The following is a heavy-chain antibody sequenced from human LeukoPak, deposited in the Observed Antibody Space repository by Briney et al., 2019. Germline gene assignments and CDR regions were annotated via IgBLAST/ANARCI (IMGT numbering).Heavy chain of an antibody. CDR3: ASNYDSSGQYFDY. V-gene: IGHV3-11*06. Sequence: GGSLRLSCAVSGFTFSDYYMSWIRQAPGKGLEWVSYISSSGIYTNYADSVKGRFTISRDNSKNTLYLQMNSLRAEDTAVYYCASNYDSSGQYFDYWGQGTLVTVSS. CDR1: GFTFSDYY. J-gene: IGHJ4*02. CDR2: ISSSGIYT. D-gene: IGHD3-22*01.